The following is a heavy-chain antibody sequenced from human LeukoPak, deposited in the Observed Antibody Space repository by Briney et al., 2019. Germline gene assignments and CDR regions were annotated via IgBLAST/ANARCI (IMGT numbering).Heavy chain of an antibody. CDR2: IIPIFGTA. V-gene: IGHV1-69*13. CDR1: GGTFSSYA. Sequence: SVKVSCKASGGTFSSYAISWVRQAPGQGLEWMGGIIPIFGTANYAQKFQGRVTITADESTSTAYMELRSLRSDDTAVYYCARGASSYYDSSDYFDYWGQGTLVTVSS. D-gene: IGHD3-22*01. CDR3: ARGASSYYDSSDYFDY. J-gene: IGHJ4*02.